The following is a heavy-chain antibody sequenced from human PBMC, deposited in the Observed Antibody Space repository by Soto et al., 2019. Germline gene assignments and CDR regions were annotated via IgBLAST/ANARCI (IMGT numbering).Heavy chain of an antibody. CDR3: ARVNYDYVWGSYPNDY. V-gene: IGHV3-30-3*01. CDR2: ISYDGSNK. Sequence: QVQLVESGGGVVQPGRSLRLSCAASGFSFSTYAMHWVRQAPGKGLEWVALISYDGSNKYYADSVKGRFTISRDNSKNTLYLQMNSLRTEDTAVYYCARVNYDYVWGSYPNDYWGQGTLVTVSS. CDR1: GFSFSTYA. D-gene: IGHD3-16*02. J-gene: IGHJ4*02.